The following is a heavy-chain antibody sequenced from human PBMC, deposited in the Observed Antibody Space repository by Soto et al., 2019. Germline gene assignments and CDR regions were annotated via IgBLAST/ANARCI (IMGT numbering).Heavy chain of an antibody. D-gene: IGHD3-3*01. CDR1: GGSISSSSYY. CDR3: ARFLEWLLPDY. J-gene: IGHJ4*02. V-gene: IGHV4-39*07. CDR2: IYYSGST. Sequence: PSETLSLTCTVSGGSISSSSYYWGWIRQPPGKGLEWIGSIYYSGSTYYNPSLKSRVTISVDTSKNQFSLKLSSVTAADTAVYYCARFLEWLLPDYWGQGTLVTVSS.